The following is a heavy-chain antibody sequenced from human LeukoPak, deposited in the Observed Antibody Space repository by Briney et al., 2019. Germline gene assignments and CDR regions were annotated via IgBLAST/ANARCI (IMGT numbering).Heavy chain of an antibody. Sequence: TSETLSLTCAVYGGSFSGYYWSWIRQPPGKGLEWIGEINHSGSTNYNPSLKSRVTISVDTSKNQFSLKLSSVTAADTAVYYCARSKMRGSPPGVYYMDVWGKGTTVTLSS. CDR2: INHSGST. J-gene: IGHJ6*03. D-gene: IGHD3-16*01. V-gene: IGHV4-34*01. CDR1: GGSFSGYY. CDR3: ARSKMRGSPPGVYYMDV.